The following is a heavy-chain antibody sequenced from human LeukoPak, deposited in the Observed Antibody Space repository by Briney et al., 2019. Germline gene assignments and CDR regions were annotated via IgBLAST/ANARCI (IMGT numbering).Heavy chain of an antibody. CDR3: AKDHDILTGPDY. D-gene: IGHD3-9*01. Sequence: GGSLRLSCAASGFTFSSYAMSWVRQAPGKGLEWVSAISGSGGSTYYADSVKGRFTISRDNSQNTLYLQMNSLRAEDTAVYYCAKDHDILTGPDYWGQGTLVTVSS. J-gene: IGHJ4*02. CDR1: GFTFSSYA. V-gene: IGHV3-23*01. CDR2: ISGSGGST.